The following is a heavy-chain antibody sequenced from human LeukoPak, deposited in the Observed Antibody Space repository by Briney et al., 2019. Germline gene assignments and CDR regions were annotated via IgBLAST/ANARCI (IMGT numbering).Heavy chain of an antibody. V-gene: IGHV3-23*01. CDR3: AEDQRYSGWFFDY. D-gene: IGHD5-12*01. Sequence: PGGSLRLSCAASGFTFSSSAMSWVRQAPGKGLEWVSAISNNGGYTYYADSVQGRFTISRDNSKNTLYLQMNSLRAEDTAVYYCAEDQRYSGWFFDYWGQGTLVTVSS. CDR2: ISNNGGYT. J-gene: IGHJ4*02. CDR1: GFTFSSSA.